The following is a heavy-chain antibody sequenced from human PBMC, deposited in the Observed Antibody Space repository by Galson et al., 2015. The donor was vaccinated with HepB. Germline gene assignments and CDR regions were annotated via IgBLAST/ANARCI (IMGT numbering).Heavy chain of an antibody. J-gene: IGHJ4*02. CDR3: ARFREGGGWLDY. CDR1: GGSISSNNW. CDR2: IYHGGST. D-gene: IGHD6-19*01. Sequence: TLSLTCAVSGGSISSNNWWSWVRQSPGKGLECIGEIYHGGSTSYNPSLKSRVTISVDKSKNQFSLKLSSVTAADTAVYYCARFREGGGWLDYWGQGILVTVSP. V-gene: IGHV4-4*02.